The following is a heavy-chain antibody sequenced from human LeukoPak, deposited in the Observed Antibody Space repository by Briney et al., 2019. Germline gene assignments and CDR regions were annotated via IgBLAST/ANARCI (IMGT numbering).Heavy chain of an antibody. D-gene: IGHD6-13*01. J-gene: IGHJ4*02. Sequence: SETLSLTCTVSGGSINSYYWSWIRQPPGKGLEWIGYIYYSGGTSYNPSLKSRVTISVDTSENQFFLKLRSVTAADTAVYYCARAQYSSTSNDYWGQGTLVTVSS. CDR1: GGSINSYY. CDR2: IYYSGGT. V-gene: IGHV4-59*01. CDR3: ARAQYSSTSNDY.